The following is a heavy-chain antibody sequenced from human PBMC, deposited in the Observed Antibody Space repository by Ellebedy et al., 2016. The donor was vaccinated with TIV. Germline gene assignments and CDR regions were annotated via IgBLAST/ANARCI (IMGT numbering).Heavy chain of an antibody. J-gene: IGHJ6*02. CDR2: IYYSGST. Sequence: MPSETLSLTCTVSGDSISSSSFFWGWIRQPPGKGLEWIGSIYYSGSTYYSPSLTNRVTISVDPSKNQFSLNLSSVTAADTAVYYWARNIRQTRERITMIGGRSMGNYYFYYGMDVWGQGTTVTVSS. D-gene: IGHD3-10*01. CDR3: ARNIRQTRERITMIGGRSMGNYYFYYGMDV. CDR1: GDSISSSSFF. V-gene: IGHV4-39*07.